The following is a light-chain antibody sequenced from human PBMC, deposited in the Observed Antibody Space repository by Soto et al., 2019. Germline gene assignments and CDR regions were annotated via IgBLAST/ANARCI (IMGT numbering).Light chain of an antibody. V-gene: IGKV3-11*01. CDR1: QSVSSY. Sequence: EIVLTQSPATLSLSPGERATLSCRASQSVSSYLAWYQQKPGQAPRLLIYDASNRATGIPARFSGSGYGTDFTLTISSLYHEDFAVDYCQHRSNWQGTFGQGTKMEIK. CDR2: DAS. J-gene: IGKJ2*01. CDR3: QHRSNWQGT.